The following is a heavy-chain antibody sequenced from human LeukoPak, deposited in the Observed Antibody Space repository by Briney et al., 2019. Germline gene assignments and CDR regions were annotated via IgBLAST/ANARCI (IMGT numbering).Heavy chain of an antibody. CDR2: INRSSGGT. Sequence: ASVNVSCKTSGFTFTGYYIHWVRQAPRQRPEWMGLINRSSGGTDYAQKFQGRVVMTRDTSINTVYMELGSLTSNDSAVYYCMRDGVDYWDDYWGQGTLVTVSS. CDR1: GFTFTGYY. J-gene: IGHJ4*02. CDR3: MRDGVDYWDDY. D-gene: IGHD4-11*01. V-gene: IGHV1-2*02.